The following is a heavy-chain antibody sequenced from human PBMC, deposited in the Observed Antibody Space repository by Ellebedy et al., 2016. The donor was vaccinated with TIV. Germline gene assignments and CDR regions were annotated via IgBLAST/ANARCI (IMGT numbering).Heavy chain of an antibody. CDR1: GYTFTDYY. V-gene: IGHV1-2*02. CDR3: TRDLKDGYYDY. J-gene: IGHJ4*02. Sequence: ASVKVSXKPSGYTFTDYYMHWVRQAPGQGLEWMGYINPNSGDTQYSQNFQGRVTMTRDTSISAAYMELSRLRSDDTAVYYCTRDLKDGYYDYWGQGTLVTVSS. CDR2: INPNSGDT.